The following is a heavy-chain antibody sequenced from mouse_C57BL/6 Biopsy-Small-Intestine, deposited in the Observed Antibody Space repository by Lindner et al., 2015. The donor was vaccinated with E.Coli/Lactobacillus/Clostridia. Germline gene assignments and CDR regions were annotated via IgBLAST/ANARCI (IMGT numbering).Heavy chain of an antibody. Sequence: VQLQESGAELVKPRASAKLSCKATGYTFTGYWIDWVKQRPGHGLEWIGEILPGSGSTSYNEKFKGKATFTADTSSNTVYMQLSSLTTEDSAIYYCARRFGNSYYFDYWGQGTTLTVSS. D-gene: IGHD2-1*01. J-gene: IGHJ2*01. CDR2: ILPGSGST. CDR1: GYTFTGYW. CDR3: ARRFGNSYYFDY. V-gene: IGHV1-9*01.